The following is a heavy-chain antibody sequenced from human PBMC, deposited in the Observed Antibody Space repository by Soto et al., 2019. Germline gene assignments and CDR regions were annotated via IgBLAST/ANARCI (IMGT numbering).Heavy chain of an antibody. CDR2: IHSSGSA. CDR3: ARFGARYYYESSGFPPPPRWFDP. V-gene: IGHV4-59*08. Sequence: SQTMSLTCTVSGGSIISYCSSWIRQNTGKGLEWIGYIHSSGSANYNPSLKSRVTMSVDTSKNQFSLELSSVTAADTAVYYCARFGARYYYESSGFPPPPRWFDPWGQGTLVTVS. J-gene: IGHJ5*02. D-gene: IGHD3-22*01. CDR1: GGSIISYC.